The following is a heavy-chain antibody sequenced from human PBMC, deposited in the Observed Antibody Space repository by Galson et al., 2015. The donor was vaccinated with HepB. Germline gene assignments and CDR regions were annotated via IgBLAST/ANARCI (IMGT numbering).Heavy chain of an antibody. D-gene: IGHD3-22*01. CDR3: ARGQLGLYYDSSGYSNIFDP. CDR1: GDSVSSDSAA. CDR2: TFYRSKWSN. J-gene: IGHJ5*02. V-gene: IGHV6-1*01. Sequence: CAISGDSVSSDSAAWNWIRQSPSRGLEWLGRTFYRSKWSNDYAVSVEGRITINPDTSKNQFSLQMKSVTPEDTAVYYCARGQLGLYYDSSGYSNIFDPWGQGTLVTVSS.